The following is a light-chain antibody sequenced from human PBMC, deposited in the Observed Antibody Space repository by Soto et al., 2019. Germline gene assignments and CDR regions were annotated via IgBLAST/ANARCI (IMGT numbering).Light chain of an antibody. Sequence: EAVLTQSPGTLSLSPGERATLSCRASQSVSNNYFAWYQQKPGQAPRLLIYDASNRATGIPARFSGSGSGTDFTLTISSLEPEDFAVYYCQQRSNWITFGQGTRLEIK. CDR3: QQRSNWIT. V-gene: IGKV3-11*01. CDR1: QSVSNNY. CDR2: DAS. J-gene: IGKJ5*01.